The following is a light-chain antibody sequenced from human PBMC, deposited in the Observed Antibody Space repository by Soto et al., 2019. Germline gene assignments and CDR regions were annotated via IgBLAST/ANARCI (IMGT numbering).Light chain of an antibody. CDR3: QQRTNWPLT. CDR2: DAS. Sequence: EIVWTQSPATLSLSPGERATLSCRASQSVSRYLAWYQQRPGQAPRLLIYDASNRATGVPARFSGSGSGTDFTLTISSLEPEDFAVYYCQQRTNWPLTFGGGTKVDIK. V-gene: IGKV3-11*01. J-gene: IGKJ4*01. CDR1: QSVSRY.